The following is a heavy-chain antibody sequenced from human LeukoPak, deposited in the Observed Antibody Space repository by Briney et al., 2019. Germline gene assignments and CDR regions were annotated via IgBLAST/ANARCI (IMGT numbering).Heavy chain of an antibody. CDR2: ISGSGGST. D-gene: IGHD5-18*01. J-gene: IGHJ4*02. CDR3: ARDEGWIQLYF. Sequence: PGGSLRLSCAASGFTFSSYAMSWVRQAPGKGLEWVSAISGSGGSTYYADSVKGRFTISRDNSKNTVYLQMNSLRVEDTAAYYCARDEGWIQLYFRGQGTLVTVSS. V-gene: IGHV3-23*01. CDR1: GFTFSSYA.